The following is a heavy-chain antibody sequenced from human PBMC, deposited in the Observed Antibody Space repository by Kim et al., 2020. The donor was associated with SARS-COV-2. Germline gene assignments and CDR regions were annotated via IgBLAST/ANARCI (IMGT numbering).Heavy chain of an antibody. V-gene: IGHV4-30-2*01. Sequence: SETLSLTCAVSGGSISSGGYSWSWIRQPPGKGLEWIGYIYHSGSTYYNPSLKSRGTISVDRSKNQFSLKLSSVTAADTAVYYCARWVYSYGYDYWGQGTLVTVSS. J-gene: IGHJ4*02. CDR3: ARWVYSYGYDY. CDR2: IYHSGST. CDR1: GGSISSGGYS. D-gene: IGHD5-18*01.